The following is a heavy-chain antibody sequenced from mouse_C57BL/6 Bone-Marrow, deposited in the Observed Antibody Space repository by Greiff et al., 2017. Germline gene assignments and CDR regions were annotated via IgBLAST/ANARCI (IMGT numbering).Heavy chain of an antibody. CDR3: TVTTVVADY. V-gene: IGHV1-15*01. J-gene: IGHJ2*01. CDR1: GYTFTDYE. Sequence: QVQLQQSGAELVRPGASVTLSCKASGYTFTDYEMHWVQQTPVHGLEWIGAINPETGGTAYNQKFKGKIILTADKSSSTAYMELRSLTSEDSAVYYCTVTTVVADYWGQGTTLTVSS. CDR2: INPETGGT. D-gene: IGHD1-1*01.